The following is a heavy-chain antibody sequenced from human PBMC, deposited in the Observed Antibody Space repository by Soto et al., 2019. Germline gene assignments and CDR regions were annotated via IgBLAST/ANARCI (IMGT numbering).Heavy chain of an antibody. D-gene: IGHD6-6*01. Sequence: QVQLVQSGAEVKKPGASVKVSCKASGYTFTGYYMHWVRQAPGQGLEWMGWINPNSGGTNYAQKFQGWVTMTRDTSFSTAYMELSRLRSEDTAVYYCARGYSSSSGLSRVIDYWGQGPLVTVSS. CDR1: GYTFTGYY. CDR3: ARGYSSSSGLSRVIDY. CDR2: INPNSGGT. J-gene: IGHJ4*02. V-gene: IGHV1-2*04.